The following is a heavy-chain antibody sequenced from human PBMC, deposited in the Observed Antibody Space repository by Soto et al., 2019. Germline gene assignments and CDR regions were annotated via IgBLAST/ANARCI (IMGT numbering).Heavy chain of an antibody. CDR1: GYTFTSYY. V-gene: IGHV1-46*01. Sequence: QVQLVQSGAEMKKPGASVKVSCKASGYTFTSYYMHWVRQAPGQGLEWMGIINPSSGSRSYAQKFXGXGXRTRDTYTSTVYMELSSLTSEDTAMYYCARARAGDYWGQGTLVTVSS. J-gene: IGHJ4*02. D-gene: IGHD6-19*01. CDR2: INPSSGSR. CDR3: ARARAGDY.